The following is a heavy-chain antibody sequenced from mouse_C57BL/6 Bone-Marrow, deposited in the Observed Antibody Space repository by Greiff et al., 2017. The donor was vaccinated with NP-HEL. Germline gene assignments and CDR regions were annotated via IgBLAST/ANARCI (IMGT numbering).Heavy chain of an antibody. CDR1: GYTFTSYW. Sequence: QVQLQQSGAELVMPGASVKLSCKASGYTFTSYWMHWVKQRPGQGLEWIGEIDPSDSYTNYNQKFKGKSTLTVDKSSSTAYMQLSSLTSEDSAVYYCAREGYGYYAMDYWGQGTSVTVSS. CDR3: AREGYGYYAMDY. D-gene: IGHD3-2*02. V-gene: IGHV1-69*01. J-gene: IGHJ4*01. CDR2: IDPSDSYT.